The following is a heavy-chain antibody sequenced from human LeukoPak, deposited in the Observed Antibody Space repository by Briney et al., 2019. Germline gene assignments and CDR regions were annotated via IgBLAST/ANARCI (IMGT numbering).Heavy chain of an antibody. CDR1: GFIISGDS. V-gene: IGHV3-48*01. CDR3: VRDNPRCCGVVPANIDDY. D-gene: IGHD2-15*01. Sequence: GGSLRLSCAASGFIISGDSMNWVRQAPGKGLEWIAYISRDSGIKYYADSVRGRFTISRDNAKNSLYLQMHSRRAEDTAVYYCVRDNPRCCGVVPANIDDYWGQGTLVTVSS. CDR2: ISRDSGIK. J-gene: IGHJ4*02.